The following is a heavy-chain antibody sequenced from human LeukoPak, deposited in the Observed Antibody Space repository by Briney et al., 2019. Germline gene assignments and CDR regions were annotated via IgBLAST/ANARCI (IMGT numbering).Heavy chain of an antibody. D-gene: IGHD2-2*01. J-gene: IGHJ4*02. CDR3: ARGSTYCSSISCPMINCDY. CDR1: GYTFTSYY. CDR2: INPSGGST. V-gene: IGHV1-46*01. Sequence: GASVKVSCKASGYTFTSYYMHWVRQAPGQGLEWMGIINPSGGSTSYAQKFQGRVTMTRDTSTSTVYMELSSLRFEDTAVYYCARGSTYCSSISCPMINCDYWGRGTLVTVSS.